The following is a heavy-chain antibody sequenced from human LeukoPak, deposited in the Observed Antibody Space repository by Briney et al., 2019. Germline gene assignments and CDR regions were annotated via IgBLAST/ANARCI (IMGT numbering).Heavy chain of an antibody. CDR1: GFTFSSYS. CDR3: ARSRYSGYQSDY. CDR2: ILDDGSNE. Sequence: GGSLRLSCAASGFTFSSYSMNWVRQAPGKGLEWVAVILDDGSNEYYTDSVKGRFTISRDNSKNMLYLQMNSLRAEDTAVYYCARSRYSGYQSDYWGQGTLVTVSS. V-gene: IGHV3-30*03. J-gene: IGHJ4*02. D-gene: IGHD5-12*01.